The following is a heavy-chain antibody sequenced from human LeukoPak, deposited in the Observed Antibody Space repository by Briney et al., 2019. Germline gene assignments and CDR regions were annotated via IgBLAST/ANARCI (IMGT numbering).Heavy chain of an antibody. J-gene: IGHJ4*02. CDR2: IYTSGST. CDR3: GTDRGVRAVIVNFDY. CDR1: GGSISSYY. V-gene: IGHV4-4*07. Sequence: SETLSLTCTVSGGSISSYYWSWIRQPAGKGLEWIGRIYTSGSTNYNPSLKRRVTISVDTSKNQFSQKRSSVPAADAAVYYWGTDRGVRAVIVNFDYWGQGTLVTVSS. D-gene: IGHD3-10*01.